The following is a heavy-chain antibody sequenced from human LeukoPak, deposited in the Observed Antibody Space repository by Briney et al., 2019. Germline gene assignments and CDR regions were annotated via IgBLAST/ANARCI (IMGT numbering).Heavy chain of an antibody. CDR1: GGSISSSSYY. J-gene: IGHJ4*02. V-gene: IGHV4-39*01. CDR3: VAYYDSSGRPFDY. D-gene: IGHD3-22*01. CDR2: IYYSGST. Sequence: SETLSLTCTVSGGSISSSSYYWGWIRQPPGKGLEWIGSIYYSGSTYYNPSLKSRVTISADTSKNQFSLKLSSVTAADTAVYYCVAYYDSSGRPFDYWGQGTLVTVSS.